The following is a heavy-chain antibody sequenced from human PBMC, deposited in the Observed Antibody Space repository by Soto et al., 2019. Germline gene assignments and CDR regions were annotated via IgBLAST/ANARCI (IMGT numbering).Heavy chain of an antibody. CDR3: ASHAGLDSSGYFPFDY. CDR1: GRTFSSYA. Sequence: SVKVSCRASGRTFSSYAISSVRRAPGQGLEWMGGIIPIFGTANYAQKFQSRVTITADKSTSTAYMELSSLRSEDTAVYYCASHAGLDSSGYFPFDYWGQGTLVTVSS. D-gene: IGHD3-22*01. V-gene: IGHV1-69*06. J-gene: IGHJ4*02. CDR2: IIPIFGTA.